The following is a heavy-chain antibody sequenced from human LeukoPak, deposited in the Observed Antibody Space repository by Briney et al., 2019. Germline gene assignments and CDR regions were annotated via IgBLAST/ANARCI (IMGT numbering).Heavy chain of an antibody. D-gene: IGHD1-1*01. CDR1: GGSISSSSYY. CDR2: IYYSGTT. Sequence: SETLSLTCTVSGGSISSSSYYWGWIRQPPGKGLEWIGTIYYSGTTYYNPSLKSRVTISADTYKNHFSLKLSSVTAADTAVYYCARPGHSYYYMDVWGKGTTVTVSS. J-gene: IGHJ6*03. V-gene: IGHV4-39*02. CDR3: ARPGHSYYYMDV.